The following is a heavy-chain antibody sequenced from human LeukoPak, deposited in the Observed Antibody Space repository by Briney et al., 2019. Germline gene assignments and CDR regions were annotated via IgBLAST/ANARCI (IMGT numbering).Heavy chain of an antibody. D-gene: IGHD3-16*01. CDR3: ARAERIYSYGSDVLDL. J-gene: IGHJ3*01. CDR1: GYNFDTYW. Sequence: GESLKISCKGSGYNFDTYWIGWVRQMPGKGLEWMGIIYPGDSDTRYSPSLQGPVTISADKSISTAYLQWSSLEASDTAIYYCARAERIYSYGSDVLDLWGQGTMVSVSS. V-gene: IGHV5-51*01. CDR2: IYPGDSDT.